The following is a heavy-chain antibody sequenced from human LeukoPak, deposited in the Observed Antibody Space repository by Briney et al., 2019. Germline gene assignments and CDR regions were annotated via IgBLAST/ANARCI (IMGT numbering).Heavy chain of an antibody. CDR3: ANLFGSRRYYFDY. D-gene: IGHD3-10*01. Sequence: GGSLRLSCAASGFPFSTYAMSWVRQAPGEGLEWVSTISSNGDYRYYADSVKGQFTISGDNSKNTVYLQMNSPRAEDTAVYYCANLFGSRRYYFDYWGQGTLVTVSS. J-gene: IGHJ4*02. CDR2: ISSNGDYR. V-gene: IGHV3-23*01. CDR1: GFPFSTYA.